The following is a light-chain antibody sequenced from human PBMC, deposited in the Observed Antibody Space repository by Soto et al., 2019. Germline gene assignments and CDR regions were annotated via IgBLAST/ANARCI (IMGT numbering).Light chain of an antibody. J-gene: IGKJ1*01. CDR1: QSIRSY. CDR3: QQSSSTPWT. Sequence: IQMTQSPSSLSASVGDRVTITCRASQSIRSYLNWYQQKPGKAPKLLIYAASSLQIGVPSRFSGSGSGTDFTLTISSLPPEDFATYYCQQSSSTPWTFGQGTKVEIK. V-gene: IGKV1-39*01. CDR2: AAS.